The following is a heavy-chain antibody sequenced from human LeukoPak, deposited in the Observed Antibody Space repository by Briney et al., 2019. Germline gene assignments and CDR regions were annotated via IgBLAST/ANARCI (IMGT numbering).Heavy chain of an antibody. CDR3: ARQPGSGWTNY. J-gene: IGHJ4*02. CDR1: GGSISSYY. V-gene: IGHV4-59*08. Sequence: SETLSLTCTVSGGSISSYYWSWVRQPPGKALEWIGYIYYSGGTNYNPSLKSRVTISVDTSKDQFYLKLSSVTAADTAVYYCARQPGSGWTNYWGQGTLVTVSS. CDR2: IYYSGGT. D-gene: IGHD6-19*01.